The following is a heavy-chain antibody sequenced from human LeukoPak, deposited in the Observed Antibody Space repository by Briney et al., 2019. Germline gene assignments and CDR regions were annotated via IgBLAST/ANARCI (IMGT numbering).Heavy chain of an antibody. D-gene: IGHD2-21*02. CDR3: ARSRLLLDY. V-gene: IGHV1-46*01. J-gene: IGHJ4*02. Sequence: ASVKVSCKASGYTFITYHMHWVRQAPGQGLEWMGIISPSGGSTTYAQKFQGRVTMTXDTSTSTVYMELSSLRLEDTAVYYCARSRLLLDYWGQGTLVTVSS. CDR1: GYTFITYH. CDR2: ISPSGGST.